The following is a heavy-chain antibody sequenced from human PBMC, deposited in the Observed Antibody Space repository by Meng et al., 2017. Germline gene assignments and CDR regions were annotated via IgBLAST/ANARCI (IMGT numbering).Heavy chain of an antibody. CDR1: GNTPTSYA. J-gene: IGHJ4*02. CDR2: IDTKTGNP. CDR3: TRDGYSDCSRTSCFDS. Sequence: QVAPVQSGSGLKKPGASVKVSFKASGNTPTSYAINWLRQAPGQGLQWMGWIDTKTGNPTYVPGFTGRLVFSLDTSVSTAYLQISGLKADDTAVYYCTRDGYSDCSRTSCFDSWGQGTLVTVSS. D-gene: IGHD2-2*01. V-gene: IGHV7-4-1*02.